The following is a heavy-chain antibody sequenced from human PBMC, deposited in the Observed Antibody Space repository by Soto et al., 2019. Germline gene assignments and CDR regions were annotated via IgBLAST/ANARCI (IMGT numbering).Heavy chain of an antibody. Sequence: ASVKVSCKASGYTLTDKYMHWVGEAPGQGREGMGWINPNGGTNYAQKFQGRVSMTRDTSISTAYMELSRLRSDDTAVYYCARSLTTLTTLLDYWGQGTLVPVSS. CDR1: GYTLTDKY. CDR2: INPNGGT. CDR3: ARSLTTLTTLLDY. J-gene: IGHJ4*02. D-gene: IGHD4-17*01. V-gene: IGHV1-2*02.